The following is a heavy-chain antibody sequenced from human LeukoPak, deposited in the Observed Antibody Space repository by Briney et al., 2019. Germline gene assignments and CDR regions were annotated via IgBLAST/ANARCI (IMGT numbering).Heavy chain of an antibody. Sequence: PGRSLRLSCAASGFTFSSYGMHWVRQAPGKGLEWVAVIWYDGSNKYYADSVKGRFTISRDNSRNTLYLQMNSLRAEDTAVYYCARDHRIVSYDLYWFDPWGQGTLVTVSS. CDR1: GFTFSSYG. D-gene: IGHD2/OR15-2a*01. V-gene: IGHV3-33*01. CDR3: ARDHRIVSYDLYWFDP. CDR2: IWYDGSNK. J-gene: IGHJ5*02.